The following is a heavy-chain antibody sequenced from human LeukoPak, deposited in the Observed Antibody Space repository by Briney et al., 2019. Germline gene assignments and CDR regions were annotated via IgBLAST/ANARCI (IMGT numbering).Heavy chain of an antibody. Sequence: MGRIIPILGIANYAQKFQGRVTITADKSTSTAYMELSSLRSEDTAVYYCVTGEYYYGSGSYYWGQGTLVTVSS. V-gene: IGHV1-69*02. J-gene: IGHJ4*02. CDR2: IIPILGIA. D-gene: IGHD3-10*01. CDR3: VTGEYYYGSGSYY.